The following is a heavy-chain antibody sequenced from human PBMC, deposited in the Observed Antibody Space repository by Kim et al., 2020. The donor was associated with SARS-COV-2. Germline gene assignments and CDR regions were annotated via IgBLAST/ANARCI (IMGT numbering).Heavy chain of an antibody. CDR3: ARDLSYYGSGSPY. V-gene: IGHV1-2*02. Sequence: YAQKVQGRVTMTRDTSISTAYMELSRLRSDDTAVYYCARDLSYYGSGSPYWGQGTLVTVSS. D-gene: IGHD3-10*01. J-gene: IGHJ4*02.